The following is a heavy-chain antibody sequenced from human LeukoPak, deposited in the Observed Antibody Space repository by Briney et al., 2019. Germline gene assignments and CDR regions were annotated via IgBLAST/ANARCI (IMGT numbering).Heavy chain of an antibody. D-gene: IGHD3-16*02. Sequence: ASVTVSCKASGYTFTSYGISWVRQAPGQGLEWMGSINTYNGNTKYVQNLQGRVTMTTDTSTNTAYVELRSLRSDDTAVYYCARDQHDHVWGSYRPYFDYWGQGTLVTVSS. CDR1: GYTFTSYG. V-gene: IGHV1-18*01. J-gene: IGHJ4*02. CDR3: ARDQHDHVWGSYRPYFDY. CDR2: INTYNGNT.